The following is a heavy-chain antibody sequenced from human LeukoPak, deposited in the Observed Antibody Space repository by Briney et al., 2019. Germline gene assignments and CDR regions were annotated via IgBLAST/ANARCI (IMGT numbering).Heavy chain of an antibody. CDR1: GYSFTSYW. CDR2: IYPGDSDT. CDR3: AGGYSYGRFDY. D-gene: IGHD5-18*01. J-gene: IGHJ4*02. V-gene: IGHV5-51*01. Sequence: GESLKFSCKGSGYSFTSYWIGGVRQLPGKGLEWMGIIYPGDSDTRYSPSFQGQVTISADKSISTAYLQWSSLKASGTAMYYCAGGYSYGRFDYWGQGTLVTVSS.